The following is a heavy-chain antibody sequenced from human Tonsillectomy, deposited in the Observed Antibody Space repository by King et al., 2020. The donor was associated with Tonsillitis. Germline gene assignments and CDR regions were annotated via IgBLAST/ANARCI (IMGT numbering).Heavy chain of an antibody. D-gene: IGHD4-23*01. J-gene: IGHJ4*02. Sequence: VQLVESGGGLVQPGGSLRLSCAASGFTFSRYWMHWVRQAPGKGLVWVSRISSDVSSTTYADSVKGRFTISRDNAKNTLYLQMNSLRAEDTAVYYCARFLRWGDFDYWGQGTLVTVSS. CDR1: GFTFSRYW. CDR2: ISSDVSST. V-gene: IGHV3-74*01. CDR3: ARFLRWGDFDY.